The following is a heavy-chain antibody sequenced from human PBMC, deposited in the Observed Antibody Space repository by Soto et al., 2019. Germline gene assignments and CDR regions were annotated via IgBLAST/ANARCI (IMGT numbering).Heavy chain of an antibody. CDR1: GFTFSRSG. J-gene: IGHJ5*02. CDR3: PNISPKNDH. Sequence: LRLSCAASGFTFSRSGMHWVRQAPGTRLEWVAVISYDGSNKYYAESVRGRFTISRDQSTXTLYLQRNRLRAYDTDVYYCPNISPKNDHGGRGTMVTVSS. CDR2: ISYDGSNK. V-gene: IGHV3-30*18.